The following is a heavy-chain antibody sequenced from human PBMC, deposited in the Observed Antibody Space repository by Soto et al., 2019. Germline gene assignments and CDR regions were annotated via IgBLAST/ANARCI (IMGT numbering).Heavy chain of an antibody. J-gene: IGHJ5*02. CDR3: ARAPDTAMVTP. Sequence: LSLTCAVYGGSFSGYYWSWIRQPPGKGLEWIGEINHSGSTNYNPSLKSRVTISVDTSKNQFSLKLSSVTAADTAVYYCARAPDTAMVTPWGQGTLVTVSS. V-gene: IGHV4-34*01. CDR1: GGSFSGYY. D-gene: IGHD5-18*01. CDR2: INHSGST.